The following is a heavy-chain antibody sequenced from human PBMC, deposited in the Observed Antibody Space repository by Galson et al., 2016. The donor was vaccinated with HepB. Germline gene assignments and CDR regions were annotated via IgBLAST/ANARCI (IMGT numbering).Heavy chain of an antibody. CDR3: ARDPYCSSTSCLLDY. CDR2: ISAYNGNT. CDR1: GYTFTSYS. J-gene: IGHJ4*02. V-gene: IGHV1-18*04. D-gene: IGHD2-2*01. Sequence: SVKVSCKASGYTFTSYSITWVRQAPGQGLEWMGWISAYNGNTNYPQNLQGRVTMTTDTSTSTAYMELRSLRSDDTAIYYCARDPYCSSTSCLLDYWGQGTLVTVSS.